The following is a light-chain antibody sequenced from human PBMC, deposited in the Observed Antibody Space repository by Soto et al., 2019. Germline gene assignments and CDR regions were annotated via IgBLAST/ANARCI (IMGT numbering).Light chain of an antibody. CDR2: KAS. CDR1: QSTNSW. J-gene: IGKJ1*01. V-gene: IGKV1-5*03. Sequence: DIQMTQSPSTLSASVGDRVTITCRASQSTNSWLAWYQQKPGRAPKLLSYKASSLESGVPSRFRGSGSGTDFTLTISSLQSDDFATYYCQQYTIYSTFGQGTKVEI. CDR3: QQYTIYST.